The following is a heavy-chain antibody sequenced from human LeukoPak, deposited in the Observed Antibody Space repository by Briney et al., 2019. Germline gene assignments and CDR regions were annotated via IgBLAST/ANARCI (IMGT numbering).Heavy chain of an antibody. CDR2: ISGNGGTT. CDR1: GFTFSGFS. D-gene: IGHD1-1*01. V-gene: IGHV3-23*01. CDR3: ATLHTTYYYYYYMEF. J-gene: IGHJ6*03. Sequence: PGGSLRLSCAGSGFTFSGFSMTWVRQAPGKGLEWVSSISGNGGTTYYADSLKGRFTISRDNSKDTVFLQMNTLRAEDTAVYYCATLHTTYYYYYYMEFWGKGTTVTVSS.